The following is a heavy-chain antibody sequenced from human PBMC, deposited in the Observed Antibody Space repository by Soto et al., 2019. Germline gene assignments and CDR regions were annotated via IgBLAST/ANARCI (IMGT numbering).Heavy chain of an antibody. J-gene: IGHJ6*02. CDR3: ARVGPTTFYHYGMDF. CDR2: INHSGST. V-gene: IGHV4-34*01. Sequence: SETLSLTCAVYGGSFSGYYWSWIRQPPGKGLEWIGEINHSGSTNYNPSLKSRVTISVDTSKNQFSLKLSSVTAADTAVYYCARVGPTTFYHYGMDFWGQGTTVPVSS. D-gene: IGHD1-26*01. CDR1: GGSFSGYY.